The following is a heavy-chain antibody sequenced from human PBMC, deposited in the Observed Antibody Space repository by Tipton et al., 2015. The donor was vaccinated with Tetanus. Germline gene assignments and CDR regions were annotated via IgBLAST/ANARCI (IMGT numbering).Heavy chain of an antibody. V-gene: IGHV3-53*01. CDR1: GFTVSSNY. J-gene: IGHJ3*01. D-gene: IGHD3-16*02. CDR3: ARDSSFGGVVGSDAFDF. Sequence: SLRLSCAVSGFTVSSNYMSWVRQAPGKGLEWVSIIYSDGSTYYADSVKGRFTISRDNSKNTLYLQLNSLRAEDTAVYYCARDSSFGGVVGSDAFDFWGQGTMVTVSS. CDR2: IYSDGST.